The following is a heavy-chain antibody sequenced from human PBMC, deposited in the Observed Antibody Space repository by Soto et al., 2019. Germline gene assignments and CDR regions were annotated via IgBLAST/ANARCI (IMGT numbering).Heavy chain of an antibody. Sequence: QVQLVESGGGVVQPGRSLRLSCAASGFTFSDYGIHWVRQAPGKGLEWVAVISYDGDRKYYADSVKGRFTISRDNSKNTLSLQINSLRVEDTAVYYCAKGRYDFWSGQENWGQGHLVTVSS. CDR3: AKGRYDFWSGQEN. D-gene: IGHD3-3*01. CDR2: ISYDGDRK. V-gene: IGHV3-30*18. J-gene: IGHJ4*02. CDR1: GFTFSDYG.